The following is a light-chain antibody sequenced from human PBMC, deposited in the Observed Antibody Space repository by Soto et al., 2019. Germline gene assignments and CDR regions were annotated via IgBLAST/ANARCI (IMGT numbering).Light chain of an antibody. CDR3: QQYNSYSWT. V-gene: IGKV1-5*01. CDR2: DAS. J-gene: IGKJ1*01. Sequence: DIQLTQYPSTLSASVGGRVTITCRASQVITGWLAWYQQKPGKAPNLLIYDASNVQSGVPPRFSGSGSGTEFTLTISSLQPDDFVIYYCQQYNSYSWTFGQGTNVDIK. CDR1: QVITGW.